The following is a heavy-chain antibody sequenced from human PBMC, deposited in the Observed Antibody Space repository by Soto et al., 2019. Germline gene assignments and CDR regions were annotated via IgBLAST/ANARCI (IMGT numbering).Heavy chain of an antibody. V-gene: IGHV1-58*02. CDR2: IVVGSGNT. CDR1: GFTFTSSA. Sequence: ASVKVSCKASGFTFTSSAMQWVRQARGQRLEWIGWIVVGSGNTNYAQKFQERVTITRDMSTSTAYMELSSLRSEDTAVYYCAADPWELRAFDIWGQGTMVTVS. CDR3: AADPWELRAFDI. J-gene: IGHJ3*02. D-gene: IGHD1-26*01.